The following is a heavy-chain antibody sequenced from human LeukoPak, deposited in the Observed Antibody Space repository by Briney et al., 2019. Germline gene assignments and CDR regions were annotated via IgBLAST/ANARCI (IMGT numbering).Heavy chain of an antibody. Sequence: GGSLRLSCAASGFTFSSYWMHWVRQAPGKGLVWVSRINSDGSEISYADSVKGRFTISRDNAKNTLYLQMNSLSSEDTAMYYCAKDLSSSWFEGLDNWGQGTLVTVSS. CDR3: AKDLSSSWFEGLDN. J-gene: IGHJ4*02. CDR1: GFTFSSYW. D-gene: IGHD6-13*01. CDR2: INSDGSEI. V-gene: IGHV3-74*01.